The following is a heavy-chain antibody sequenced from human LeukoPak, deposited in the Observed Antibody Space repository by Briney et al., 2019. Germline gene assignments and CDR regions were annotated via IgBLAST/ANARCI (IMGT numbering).Heavy chain of an antibody. CDR3: ARELRGRFDC. CDR1: GFTLSSYA. CDR2: IYSGGST. Sequence: GGSLRLSCAASGFTLSSYAMSWVRQGPGKGLEWVSIIYSGGSTYYADSVKGRFTISKDNSENTVYLQMNSLRAEDTAVYFCARELRGRFDCWGQGTLVTVSS. J-gene: IGHJ4*02. D-gene: IGHD4-17*01. V-gene: IGHV3-53*01.